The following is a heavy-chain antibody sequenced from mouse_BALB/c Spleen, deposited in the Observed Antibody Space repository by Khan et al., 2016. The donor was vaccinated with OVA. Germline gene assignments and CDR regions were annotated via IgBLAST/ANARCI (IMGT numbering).Heavy chain of an antibody. CDR2: MIYSGYT. Sequence: EVQLQESGPSLVQPSQTLSLTCSVTGDSITSGFWSWIRKFPGNKLEYMGYMIYSGYTYYNPSLKGRFSITRHTSKNQYYQQLNSVTTEDTATYYCARSTYRYAFAYWGQGTLVTVSA. D-gene: IGHD2-14*01. CDR3: ARSTYRYAFAY. V-gene: IGHV3-8*02. CDR1: GDSITSGF. J-gene: IGHJ3*01.